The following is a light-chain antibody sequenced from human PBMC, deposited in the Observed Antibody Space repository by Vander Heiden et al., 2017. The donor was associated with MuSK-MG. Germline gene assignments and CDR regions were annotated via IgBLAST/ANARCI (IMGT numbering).Light chain of an antibody. J-gene: IGLJ2*01. V-gene: IGLV2-14*01. Sequence: QSAPTQPASLSGSPGPSITISCTGTSSDIGGYNYVSWYQQHPGKAPKLMIYEVSDRPSGVPNRFSGSKSGNTASLTIAGLQAEDEADYYCSSHTSSTTLAIFGGGTKLTVL. CDR1: SSDIGGYNY. CDR2: EVS. CDR3: SSHTSSTTLAI.